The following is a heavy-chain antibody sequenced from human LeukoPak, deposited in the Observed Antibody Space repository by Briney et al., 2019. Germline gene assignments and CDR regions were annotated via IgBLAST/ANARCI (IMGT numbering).Heavy chain of an antibody. CDR2: ISYDGSNR. D-gene: IGHD6-13*01. J-gene: IGHJ6*02. CDR1: GFTLSSYA. Sequence: GRSLRLSCAASGFTLSSYAIHWVRQAPGKGLEWVAVISYDGSNRYYADSVKGRFTISRDKSKNTLYLQMNSLRPEDTAVYYCARDQGIAAAGPYYHGMDVWGQGTTVTVSS. V-gene: IGHV3-30*04. CDR3: ARDQGIAAAGPYYHGMDV.